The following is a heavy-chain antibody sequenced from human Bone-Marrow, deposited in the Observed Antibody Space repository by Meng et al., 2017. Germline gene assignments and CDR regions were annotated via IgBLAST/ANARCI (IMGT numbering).Heavy chain of an antibody. CDR2: INYSGRT. CDR3: AREGRSHQVGVSVY. V-gene: IGHV4-59*01. J-gene: IGHJ4*02. CDR1: GGSISTYY. Sequence: QVQLQESGPGRVKPSESLSRTCTVSGGSISTYYWSWIRQSPEKGLEWIGYINYSGRTNYIPSLRSRATISVDPSKDQFSLNLRSVTAADTAVYYCAREGRSHQVGVSVYWGQGNLVTVSS. D-gene: IGHD2-21*01.